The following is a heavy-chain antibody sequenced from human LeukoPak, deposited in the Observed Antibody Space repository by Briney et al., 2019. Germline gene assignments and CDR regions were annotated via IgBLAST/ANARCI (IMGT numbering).Heavy chain of an antibody. CDR3: ARDKRYSSGWCDSWYFDY. V-gene: IGHV3-30-3*01. Sequence: GGSLRLSCAASGFTFSSYAMHWVRQAPGKGLEWVAVISYDGSNKYYADSVKGRFTISRDNSKNTLYLQMNSLGAEDTAVYYCARDKRYSSGWCDSWYFDYWGQGTLVTVSS. J-gene: IGHJ4*02. D-gene: IGHD6-19*01. CDR1: GFTFSSYA. CDR2: ISYDGSNK.